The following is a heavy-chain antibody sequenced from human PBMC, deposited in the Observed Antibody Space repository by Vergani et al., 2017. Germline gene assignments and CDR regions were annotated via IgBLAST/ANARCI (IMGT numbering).Heavy chain of an antibody. CDR1: GFTFSSYW. J-gene: IGHJ4*02. CDR3: ARDGDRSSSRHY. Sequence: EVQLVETGGGLVQPGGSLRLSCAASGFTFSSYWMRWGCQAPGKGLAGVANIKQDGCEKYNVDSVKGRFTISRDNAKNSLYLQMNSLRAEDTAVYYCARDGDRSSSRHYWGQGTLVTVSS. D-gene: IGHD6-13*01. CDR2: IKQDGCEK. V-gene: IGHV3-7*01.